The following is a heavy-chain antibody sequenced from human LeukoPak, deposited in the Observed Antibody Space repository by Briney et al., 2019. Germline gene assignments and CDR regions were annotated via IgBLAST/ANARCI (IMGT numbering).Heavy chain of an antibody. CDR3: TTTRYYYDSSGYYFPFDY. CDR2: IKSKTDGGTT. D-gene: IGHD3-22*01. J-gene: IGHJ4*02. CDR1: GFTFSNAW. V-gene: IGHV3-15*01. Sequence: PGGSLRLSCAASGFTFSNAWMSWVRQAPGKGLEWVGRIKSKTDGGTTDYAAPVKGRFTISRDDSKNTLYLQMNSLKTEDTAVYYCTTTRYYYDSSGYYFPFDYWGQGTLVTVSS.